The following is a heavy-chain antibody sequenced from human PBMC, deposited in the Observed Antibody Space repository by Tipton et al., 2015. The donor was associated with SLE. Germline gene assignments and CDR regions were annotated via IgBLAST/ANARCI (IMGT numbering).Heavy chain of an antibody. V-gene: IGHV4-4*02. CDR1: GGPISSSNW. J-gene: IGHJ6*03. Sequence: TLSLTCAVSGGPISSSNWWSLVRQPPGKGLEWIGRIYTSGSTNYNPSLKSRVTISIDTSKNHFSLKVNSVTAADTAVYYCSRGYYYYMDVWGKGTTVTVSS. CDR2: IYTSGST. CDR3: SRGYYYYMDV.